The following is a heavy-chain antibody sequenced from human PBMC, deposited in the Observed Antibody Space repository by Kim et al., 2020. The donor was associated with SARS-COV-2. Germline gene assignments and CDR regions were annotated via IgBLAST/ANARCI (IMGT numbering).Heavy chain of an antibody. J-gene: IGHJ5*02. D-gene: IGHD7-27*01. CDR3: ARTRRQPLWGGFDP. V-gene: IGHV4-34*01. Sequence: SETLSLTCAVYGGSFSGYYWSWIRQPPGKGLEWIGEINHSGSTNYNPSLKSRVTISVDTSKNQFSLKLSSVTAADTAVYYCARTRRQPLWGGFDPWGQGTLVTVSS. CDR1: GGSFSGYY. CDR2: INHSGST.